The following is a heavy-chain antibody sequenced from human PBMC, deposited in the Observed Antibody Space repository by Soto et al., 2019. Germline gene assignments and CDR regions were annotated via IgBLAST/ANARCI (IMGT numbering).Heavy chain of an antibody. CDR1: GGTFSSYA. CDR2: IIPIFGTA. J-gene: IGHJ4*02. Sequence: QVQLVQSGAEVKKPGSSVKVSCKASGGTFSSYAISWVRQAPGQGLEWMGGIIPIFGTANYAQKFQGRVTITAEKSTSTAYMELSSLRSEDTAVYYCARASSYDSSGYTYSGVDYWGQGTLVTVSS. D-gene: IGHD3-22*01. V-gene: IGHV1-69*06. CDR3: ARASSYDSSGYTYSGVDY.